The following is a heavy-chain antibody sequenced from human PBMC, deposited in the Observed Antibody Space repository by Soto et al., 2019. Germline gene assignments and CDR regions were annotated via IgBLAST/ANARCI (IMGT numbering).Heavy chain of an antibody. J-gene: IGHJ4*02. D-gene: IGHD2-2*01. Sequence: EVQLVESGGGLVKPGGSLRLSCAASGFTFSDAWMSWVRQAPGKGLEWVGRIRSKTDGGTTDYAAPVKGRFTISKDDSKSTLYLQMNSLRTDDTAVYYCTTDHYCPSTSCYRLGYWGQGTLVTVSS. CDR2: IRSKTDGGTT. CDR3: TTDHYCPSTSCYRLGY. CDR1: GFTFSDAW. V-gene: IGHV3-15*01.